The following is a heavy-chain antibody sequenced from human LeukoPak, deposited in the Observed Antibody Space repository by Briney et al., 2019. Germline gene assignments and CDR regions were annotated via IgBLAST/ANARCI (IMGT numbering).Heavy chain of an antibody. J-gene: IGHJ4*02. V-gene: IGHV3-7*01. D-gene: IGHD3-22*01. CDR3: ARAMEPYYDSNGCDY. Sequence: GGSLRLSCVPSGFTFSSYWMSWVRQAPGKGLEWVANIKQDGSEKYYVGSVKGRFIISRDNAKNSLYLRMNSLRAEDTAVYYCARAMEPYYDSNGCDYWGQGTPVTVSS. CDR1: GFTFSSYW. CDR2: IKQDGSEK.